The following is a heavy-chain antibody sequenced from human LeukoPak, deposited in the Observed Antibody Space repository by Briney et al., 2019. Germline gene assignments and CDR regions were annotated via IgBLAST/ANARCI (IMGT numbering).Heavy chain of an antibody. CDR1: GYSISSGYY. J-gene: IGHJ5*02. D-gene: IGHD1-26*01. Sequence: PSETLSLTCAVSGYSISSGYYWGWIRQPPGKGLEWIGSIYHSGSTYYNPSLKSRVTISVDTSKNQFSLKLSSVTAADTAVYYCARDLVGATTNPGWFDPWGQGTLVTVSS. CDR2: IYHSGST. CDR3: ARDLVGATTNPGWFDP. V-gene: IGHV4-38-2*02.